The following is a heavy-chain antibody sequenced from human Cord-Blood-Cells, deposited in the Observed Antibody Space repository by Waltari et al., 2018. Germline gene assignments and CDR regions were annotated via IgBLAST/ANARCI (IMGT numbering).Heavy chain of an antibody. J-gene: IGHJ4*02. CDR2: ISGSGRST. V-gene: IGHV3-23*04. CDR3: AKDSAGATDY. Sequence: EVQLVESGGGLVQPGGSLRLTCAASGLTFSRYAVSWGRQAPGKELEWVSAISGSGRSTYYADPVKGRFTISRDKSKNTLYLQMNSLRAEDTPVYYCAKDSAGATDYWGQATLVTVSS. D-gene: IGHD1-26*01. CDR1: GLTFSRYA.